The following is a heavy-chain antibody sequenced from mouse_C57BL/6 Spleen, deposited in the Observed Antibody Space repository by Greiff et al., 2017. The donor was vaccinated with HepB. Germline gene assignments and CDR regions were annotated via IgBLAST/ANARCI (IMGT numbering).Heavy chain of an antibody. V-gene: IGHV1-69*01. CDR3: ARRPYGYDDGYYFDY. D-gene: IGHD2-2*01. J-gene: IGHJ2*01. CDR1: GYTFTSYW. CDR2: IDPSDSYT. Sequence: QVQLQQSGAELVMPGASVKLSCKASGYTFTSYWMHWVKQRPGQGLEWIGEIDPSDSYTNYNQKFKGKSTLTVDKSSSTAYMQLSSLTSEDSAVYYCARRPYGYDDGYYFDYWGQGTTLTVSS.